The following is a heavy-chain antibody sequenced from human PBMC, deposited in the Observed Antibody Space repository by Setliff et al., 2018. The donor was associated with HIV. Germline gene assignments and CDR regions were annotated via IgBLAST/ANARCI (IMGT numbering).Heavy chain of an antibody. CDR1: GFTFDGYT. J-gene: IGHJ6*03. CDR2: IIIGTTYV. CDR3: ARNLGVAALGDDGQVDHYYYYMDV. D-gene: IGHD4-17*01. Sequence: PGGSLRLSCVASGFTFDGYTLNWVRQAPGKGLEWVSSIIIGTTYVFYADSVKGRFSISRDNAKTSLYLQMTSLRADDTAVYFCARNLGVAALGDDGQVDHYYYYMDVWGKGTTVTVSS. V-gene: IGHV3-21*01.